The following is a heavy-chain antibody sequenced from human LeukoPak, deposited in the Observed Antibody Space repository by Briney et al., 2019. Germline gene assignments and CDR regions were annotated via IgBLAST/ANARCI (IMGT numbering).Heavy chain of an antibody. Sequence: SETLSLTCTVSGGSISSYYWSWIRQPPGKGLEWIGYIYYSGSTNYNPSLKSRVTISVDTSKNQFSLKLSSVTAADTAVYYCASTYYDILTGYEYWYFDLWGRGTLVTVSS. CDR2: IYYSGST. CDR1: GGSISSYY. D-gene: IGHD3-9*01. V-gene: IGHV4-59*01. CDR3: ASTYYDILTGYEYWYFDL. J-gene: IGHJ2*01.